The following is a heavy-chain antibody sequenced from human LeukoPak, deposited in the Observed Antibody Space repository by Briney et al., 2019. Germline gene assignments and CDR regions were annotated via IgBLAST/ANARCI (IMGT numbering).Heavy chain of an antibody. CDR2: ISDSGSST. CDR3: AKSGYYHWFDP. J-gene: IGHJ5*02. V-gene: IGHV3-23*01. D-gene: IGHD3-22*01. CDR1: GFTFSSYA. Sequence: PGGSLRLSCAASGFTFSSYAVSWVRQAPGKGLEWVSTISDSGSSTYYADSVKGRFTISRVNSKNTLYLQMNSLRAEDTAVYYCAKSGYYHWFDPWGQGTLVTVSS.